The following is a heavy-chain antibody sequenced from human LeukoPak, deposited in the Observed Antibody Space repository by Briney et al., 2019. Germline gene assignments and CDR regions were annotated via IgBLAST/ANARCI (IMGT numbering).Heavy chain of an antibody. CDR3: ATLRSAKAYYDFWSGYSASGY. CDR2: ISGSGGST. V-gene: IGHV3-23*01. Sequence: GGSLRLSCAASGFTFSSYAMSWVRQAPGKGLEWVSAISGSGGSTYYADSVKGRFTISRDNSKNTLYLQMNSLRAEDTAVYYYATLRSAKAYYDFWSGYSASGYWGQGTLVTVSS. D-gene: IGHD3-3*01. CDR1: GFTFSSYA. J-gene: IGHJ4*02.